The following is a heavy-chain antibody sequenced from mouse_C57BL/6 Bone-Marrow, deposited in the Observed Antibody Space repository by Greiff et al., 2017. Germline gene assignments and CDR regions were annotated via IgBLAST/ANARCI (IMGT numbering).Heavy chain of an antibody. J-gene: IGHJ1*03. CDR1: GFTFSSYA. CDR3: TRVSWDHWYFDV. D-gene: IGHD4-1*01. Sequence: DVMLVESGEGLVKPGGSLKLSCAASGFTFSSYAMSWVRQTPEKRLEWVAYISSGGDYIYYADTVKGRFTISRDNARNTLYLQMSSLKSEDTAMYYCTRVSWDHWYFDVWGTGTTVTVSS. CDR2: ISSGGDYI. V-gene: IGHV5-9-1*02.